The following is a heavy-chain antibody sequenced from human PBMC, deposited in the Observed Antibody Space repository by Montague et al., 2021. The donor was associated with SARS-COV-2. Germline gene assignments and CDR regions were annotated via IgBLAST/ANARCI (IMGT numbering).Heavy chain of an antibody. J-gene: IGHJ4*02. Sequence: VKSTQTLTLTCTFSGFSLSTPNVGVGWIRQPPGKALERLALIYSNDDKRYSPSLQSRLTITKDTSKNQVVLSLTNVDPVDTATYYCAHLIRYYDIFTGIPFDYWGQGTQVTVSS. CDR3: AHLIRYYDIFTGIPFDY. CDR2: IYSNDDK. CDR1: GFSLSTPNVG. V-gene: IGHV2-5*01. D-gene: IGHD3-9*01.